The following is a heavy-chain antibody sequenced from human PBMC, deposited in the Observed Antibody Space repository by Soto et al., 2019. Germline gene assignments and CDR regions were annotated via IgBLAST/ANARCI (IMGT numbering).Heavy chain of an antibody. J-gene: IGHJ6*03. D-gene: IGHD3-16*01. CDR2: IYYSGST. CDR1: GGSISSYY. CDR3: ARAVQSIMITVGGPNYYYYMDV. V-gene: IGHV4-59*01. Sequence: SETLSLTCTVSGGSISSYYWSWILQPPGKGLEWIGYIYYSGSTNYNPSLKSRVTISVATSKNQFSLKLSSVTAADTAVYYCARAVQSIMITVGGPNYYYYMDVWGKGTTVTVSS.